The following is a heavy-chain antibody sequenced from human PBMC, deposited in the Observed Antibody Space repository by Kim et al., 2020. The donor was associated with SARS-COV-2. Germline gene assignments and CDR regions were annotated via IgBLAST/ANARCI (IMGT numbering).Heavy chain of an antibody. V-gene: IGHV3-30*18. CDR3: AKGELWIQLWSIMGATTRDAFDI. CDR1: GFTFSSYG. D-gene: IGHD5-18*01. CDR2: ISYDGSNK. J-gene: IGHJ3*02. Sequence: GGSLRLSCAASGFTFSSYGMHWVRQAPGKGLEWVAVISYDGSNKYYADSVKGRFTISRDNSKNTLYLQMNSLRAEDTAVYYCAKGELWIQLWSIMGATTRDAFDIWGQGTMVTVSS.